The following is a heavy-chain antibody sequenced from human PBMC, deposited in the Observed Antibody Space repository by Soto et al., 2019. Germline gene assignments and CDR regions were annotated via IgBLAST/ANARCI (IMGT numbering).Heavy chain of an antibody. D-gene: IGHD5-18*01. V-gene: IGHV3-21*01. CDR1: GFTFNNYS. CDR2: ISSNSNYK. Sequence: PGGSLRLSCAASGFTFNNYSINWVRQAPGKGLEWVSSISSNSNYKYYTASVKGRFTISRDYVEHSVVLQMDSLKSEDTAVYYCARFAEKGYSYGPYYFDLWGQGSLVTVSS. J-gene: IGHJ4*02. CDR3: ARFAEKGYSYGPYYFDL.